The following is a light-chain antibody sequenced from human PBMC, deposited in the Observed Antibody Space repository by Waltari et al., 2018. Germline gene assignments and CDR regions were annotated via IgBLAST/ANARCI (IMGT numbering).Light chain of an antibody. Sequence: QSVLTQPPSASGAPGQRVTIPCSGSSSNIENNNVYWYQQVPGTAPKNLIYTNDERPSGVPDRFSGSKSGTSASLAISGLRSEDEAHYYCAAWDASLGAWLFGGGTKLTVL. J-gene: IGLJ3*02. CDR2: TND. CDR1: SSNIENNN. V-gene: IGLV1-47*01. CDR3: AAWDASLGAWL.